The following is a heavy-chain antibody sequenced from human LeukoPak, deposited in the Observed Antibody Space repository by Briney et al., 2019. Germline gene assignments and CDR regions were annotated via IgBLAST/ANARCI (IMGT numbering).Heavy chain of an antibody. J-gene: IGHJ1*01. CDR1: GFTFSSYA. CDR2: ISFDGDNE. Sequence: GRSLRLSCAASGFTFSSYAMHWVRQAPGKGLEWVADISFDGDNEYYADSVKGRFMISRDNSKNTVYLQMNSLRIEDTAVYYCAREPSGNFGELVSSAEYFQHWGQGTRVTVSS. V-gene: IGHV3-30-3*01. CDR3: AREPSGNFGELVSSAEYFQH. D-gene: IGHD3-10*01.